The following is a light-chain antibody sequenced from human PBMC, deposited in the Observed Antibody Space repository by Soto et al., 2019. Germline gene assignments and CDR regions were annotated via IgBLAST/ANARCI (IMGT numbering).Light chain of an antibody. V-gene: IGKV3-11*01. CDR1: ESVNIMY. CDR3: QQRSNWPT. CDR2: DAS. Sequence: EIVMTQSPATLSVSPGERATLSCRASESVNIMYLGWYQQKPGQAPRLLIYDASNRATGVPARFSGSGSGTDFTLTISSLEPEDFAVYYCQQRSNWPTFGQGTKVDIK. J-gene: IGKJ1*01.